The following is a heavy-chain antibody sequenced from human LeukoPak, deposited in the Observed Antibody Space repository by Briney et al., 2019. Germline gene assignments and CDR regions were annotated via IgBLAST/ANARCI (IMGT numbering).Heavy chain of an antibody. D-gene: IGHD3-22*01. CDR2: IWYDGSNK. V-gene: IGHV3-33*01. CDR1: GVTFSSYG. CDR3: ARESVYYDGSGYKTAEYFQH. Sequence: PGGSLRLSCAASGVTFSSYGMHWVRQAPGEGLGWVAVIWYDGSNKYYADSVKGRFTISRDNSKNTLYLQMNSLKAEDTAVEYWARESVYYDGSGYKTAEYFQHWGQGTLVTVSS. J-gene: IGHJ1*01.